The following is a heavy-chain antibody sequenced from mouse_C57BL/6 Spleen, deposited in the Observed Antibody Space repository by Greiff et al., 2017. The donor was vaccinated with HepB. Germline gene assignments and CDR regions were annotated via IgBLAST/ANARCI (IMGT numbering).Heavy chain of an antibody. D-gene: IGHD1-1*01. Sequence: VQLQQPGAELVRPGSSVKLSCKASGYTFTSYWMHWVKQRPGQGLEWIGEIDPSDSYTNYNQKFKGKSTLTVDKSSSTAYMQLSSLTSEDSAVYYCARSEYYGSEGFAYWGQGTLVTVSA. V-gene: IGHV1-69*01. CDR2: IDPSDSYT. CDR3: ARSEYYGSEGFAY. J-gene: IGHJ3*01. CDR1: GYTFTSYW.